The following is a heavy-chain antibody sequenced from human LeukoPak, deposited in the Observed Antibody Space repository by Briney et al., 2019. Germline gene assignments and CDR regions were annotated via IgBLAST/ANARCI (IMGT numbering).Heavy chain of an antibody. V-gene: IGHV3-33*06. Sequence: PGGSLRLSCVASGFTFDTYGMHWVRQAPGKGLEWVALIWYDGSIKYHADSVKGRFTISRDNSKNTPYLQMNSLRAEDTAVYYCAKDPKSCTGGSCYPKSYFDSWGKGSLVTVSS. CDR2: IWYDGSIK. D-gene: IGHD2-15*01. CDR3: AKDPKSCTGGSCYPKSYFDS. J-gene: IGHJ4*02. CDR1: GFTFDTYG.